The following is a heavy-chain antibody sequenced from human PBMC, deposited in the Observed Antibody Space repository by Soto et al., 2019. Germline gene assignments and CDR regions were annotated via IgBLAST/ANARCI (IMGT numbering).Heavy chain of an antibody. CDR3: HVGISDAFDV. Sequence: EVQLVESGGGLVQPGGSLRLSCAASGFTFSSYWLSWVRQAPGKGLEWVGHIKQDGSEKYYADSVKGRFTISRDKAKNSLYLQMNSLRAEDTAVYYCHVGISDAFDVWGQGTMVTVSS. D-gene: IGHD7-27*01. CDR1: GFTFSSYW. J-gene: IGHJ3*01. V-gene: IGHV3-7*01. CDR2: IKQDGSEK.